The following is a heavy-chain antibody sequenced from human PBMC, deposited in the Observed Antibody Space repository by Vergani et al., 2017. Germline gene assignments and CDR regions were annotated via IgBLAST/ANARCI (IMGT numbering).Heavy chain of an antibody. D-gene: IGHD2-15*01. CDR3: ARATCSCGSCYRGFEY. CDR2: IIPSLATT. V-gene: IGHV1-69*11. J-gene: IGHJ4*02. Sequence: QVQLVQSGAEVKKPGSSVKVSCKASGGTFSSYALNWVRQAPGQGLEWMGSIIPSLATTIYAQKFQGRVTITADESTSTAYMELSSLKSEDTAVCYCARATCSCGSCYRGFEYWGQGSLSTVSS. CDR1: GGTFSSYA.